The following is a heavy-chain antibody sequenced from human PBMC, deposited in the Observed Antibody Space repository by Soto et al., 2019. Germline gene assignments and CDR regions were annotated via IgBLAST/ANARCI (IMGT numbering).Heavy chain of an antibody. D-gene: IGHD3-22*01. Sequence: GGSLRLSCAASGFTFSDYYMIWIRQAPGKGLEWVSYISSSGRTIYYADSVKGRFTISRDNAKNSLYLQMSSLRAEDTAVYYCARVAFYYDSSGPWYFDLWGRGTLVTVSS. CDR3: ARVAFYYDSSGPWYFDL. CDR1: GFTFSDYY. J-gene: IGHJ2*01. V-gene: IGHV3-11*01. CDR2: ISSSGRTI.